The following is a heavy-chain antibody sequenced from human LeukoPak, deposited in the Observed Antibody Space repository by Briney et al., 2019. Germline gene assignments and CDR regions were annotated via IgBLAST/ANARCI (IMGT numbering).Heavy chain of an antibody. V-gene: IGHV4-39*07. CDR3: ARDAAVAGQDYYFDY. D-gene: IGHD6-19*01. Sequence: SETLSLTCTVSDGSISSSSYYWGWIRQPPGKGLEWIGSIYYSGSTYYNPSLKSRVTISVDTSKNQFSLKLSSVTAADTAVYYCARDAAVAGQDYYFDYWGQGTLVTVSS. J-gene: IGHJ4*02. CDR1: DGSISSSSYY. CDR2: IYYSGST.